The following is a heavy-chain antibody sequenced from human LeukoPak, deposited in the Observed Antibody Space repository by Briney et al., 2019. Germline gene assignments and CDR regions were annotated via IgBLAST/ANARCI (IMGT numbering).Heavy chain of an antibody. Sequence: GGSLRLSCAASGFNVSSSYMGWVRQAPGKGLEWVSIIYSGGATYYADSVKGRFTISRDKSKDTLYLQMNSLRAEDTAVYYCASPISGQSFDIWGQGTMVTVSS. V-gene: IGHV3-53*01. CDR2: IYSGGAT. CDR1: GFNVSSSY. CDR3: ASPISGQSFDI. J-gene: IGHJ3*02. D-gene: IGHD5-12*01.